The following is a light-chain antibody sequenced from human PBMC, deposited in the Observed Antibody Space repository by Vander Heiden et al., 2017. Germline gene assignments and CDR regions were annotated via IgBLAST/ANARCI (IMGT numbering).Light chain of an antibody. J-gene: IGKJ5*01. V-gene: IGKV3-11*01. CDR3: QQRSNWPIT. CDR2: DAS. Sequence: EFVLTQSPATLPLPPGERATLSCRASQSVSSYLAWYQQKPGQAPRLLIYDASNRATGIPARFSGSGSGTDFTLTISSLEPEDFAVYYCQQRSNWPITFGQGTRLEIK. CDR1: QSVSSY.